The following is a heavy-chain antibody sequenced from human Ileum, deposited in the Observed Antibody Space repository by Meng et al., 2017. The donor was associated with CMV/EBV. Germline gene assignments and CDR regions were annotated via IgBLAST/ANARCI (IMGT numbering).Heavy chain of an antibody. CDR1: GFIFSDYY. CDR3: ARAPTGTTDY. Sequence: GGSLSLSCAASGFIFSDYYMTWIRQAPGKGREWVSYISGSGSYIQYADSVKGRFTISRDNAKNSLYLQMNSLRAEDTAVYYCARAPTGTTDYWGQGTLVTVSS. V-gene: IGHV3-11*01. J-gene: IGHJ4*02. D-gene: IGHD1-1*01. CDR2: ISGSGSYI.